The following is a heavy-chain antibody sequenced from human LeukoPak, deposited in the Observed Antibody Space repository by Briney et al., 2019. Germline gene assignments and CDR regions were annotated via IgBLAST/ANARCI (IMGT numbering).Heavy chain of an antibody. J-gene: IGHJ5*02. D-gene: IGHD5-12*01. CDR1: GGSISSGGYY. CDR2: IYHSGST. Sequence: PSQTLSLTCTVSGGSISSGGYYWSWIRQPPGKGLEWIGYIYHSGSTYYNPSLKSRVTISVDRSKNQFSLKLSSVTAADTAVYYCARQRGYSGPLWFDPWGQGTLVTVSS. V-gene: IGHV4-30-2*01. CDR3: ARQRGYSGPLWFDP.